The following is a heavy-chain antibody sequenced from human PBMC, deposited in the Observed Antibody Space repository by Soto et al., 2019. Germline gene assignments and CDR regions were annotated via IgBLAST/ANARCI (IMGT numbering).Heavy chain of an antibody. CDR2: IGTAGDT. Sequence: PGGSLRLSCAASGFTFSSYGMHWVRQATGKGLEWVSAIGTAGDTYYPGSVKGRFTISRENAKNSLYLQMNSLRAGDTAVYYCARALSGVDYDLGFDYWGQGTLVTVSS. CDR1: GFTFSSYG. J-gene: IGHJ4*02. V-gene: IGHV3-13*01. CDR3: ARALSGVDYDLGFDY. D-gene: IGHD3-3*01.